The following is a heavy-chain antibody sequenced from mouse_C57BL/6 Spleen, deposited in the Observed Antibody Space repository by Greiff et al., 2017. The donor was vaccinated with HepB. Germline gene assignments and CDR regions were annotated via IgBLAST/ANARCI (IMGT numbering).Heavy chain of an antibody. V-gene: IGHV1-26*01. D-gene: IGHD3-2*02. CDR1: GYTFTDYY. Sequence: EVKLQQSGPELVKPGASVKISCKASGYTFTDYYMNWVKQSHGKSLEWIGDINPNNGGTSYNQKFKGKATLTVDKSSSTAYMELRSLTSEDSAVYYCARYSSGSLGDYFDYWGQGTTLTVSS. CDR3: ARYSSGSLGDYFDY. CDR2: INPNNGGT. J-gene: IGHJ2*01.